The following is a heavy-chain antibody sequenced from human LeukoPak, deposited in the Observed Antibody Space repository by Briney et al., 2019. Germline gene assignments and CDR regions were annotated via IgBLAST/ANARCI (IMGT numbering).Heavy chain of an antibody. D-gene: IGHD1-26*01. CDR3: ARELDAGVGFDY. CDR2: IYYSGST. Sequence: SETLSLTCTVPGGSISSYFWSWIRQPPGKGLEWIGYIYYSGSTNYNPSLKCRVTISVYTSKNHFSLKLSTVTAADTAVYYCARELDAGVGFDYWGQGTLVTVSS. V-gene: IGHV4-59*01. CDR1: GGSISSYF. J-gene: IGHJ4*02.